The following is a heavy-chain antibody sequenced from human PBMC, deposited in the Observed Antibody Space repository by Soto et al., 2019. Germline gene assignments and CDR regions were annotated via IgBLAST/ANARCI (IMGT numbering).Heavy chain of an antibody. D-gene: IGHD3-9*01. CDR2: IIPIFGTA. J-gene: IGHJ4*02. Sequence: GASVKVSCKASGCTFSSYAISCVRQAPGQGLEWMGGIIPIFGTANYAQKFQGRVTITADKSTSTAYMELSSLRSEDTAVYYCARGISNILTGYYGYWGQGTLVTVSS. CDR3: ARGISNILTGYYGY. CDR1: GCTFSSYA. V-gene: IGHV1-69*06.